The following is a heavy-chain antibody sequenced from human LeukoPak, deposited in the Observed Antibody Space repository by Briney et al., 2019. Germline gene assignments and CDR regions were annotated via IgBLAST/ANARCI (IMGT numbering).Heavy chain of an antibody. CDR1: GYTFTSYG. Sequence: ASVKVSCKASGYTFTSYGISWVRQAPGQGLEWMGWISAYSGNTNYAQKPQGRVTMTTDTSTSTAYMELRSLRSDDTAVYYCARVRDRGYFDYWGQGTLVTVSS. CDR2: ISAYSGNT. V-gene: IGHV1-18*01. J-gene: IGHJ4*02. CDR3: ARVRDRGYFDY.